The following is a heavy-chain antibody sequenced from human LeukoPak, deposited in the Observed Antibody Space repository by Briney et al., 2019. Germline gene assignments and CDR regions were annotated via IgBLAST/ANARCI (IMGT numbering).Heavy chain of an antibody. V-gene: IGHV3-48*02. CDR1: GFTFSSYS. CDR2: ISSSGSTI. CDR3: AKLATAVAGIDY. D-gene: IGHD6-19*01. Sequence: GGSLRLSCAASGFTFSSYSMNWVRQAPGKGLEWISYISSSGSTINYADSVKGRFTISRDSAKNSLYLQMNSLRDEDTAVYYCAKLATAVAGIDYWGQGTLVTVSS. J-gene: IGHJ4*02.